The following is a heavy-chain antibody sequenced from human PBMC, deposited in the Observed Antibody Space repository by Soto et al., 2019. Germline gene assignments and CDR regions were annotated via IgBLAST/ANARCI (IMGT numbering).Heavy chain of an antibody. Sequence: GPSVKVSCKASGYRFTSYGIGWVRQAPGQGLEWMGWINAYNGNTNYAQNLQGRVTLTTDTSTSTAYMELRSLRSNDTAVYYCAMVDVYVTPSPQDVWGQGTTVTVS. J-gene: IGHJ6*02. D-gene: IGHD3-16*01. CDR3: AMVDVYVTPSPQDV. CDR1: GYRFTSYG. CDR2: INAYNGNT. V-gene: IGHV1-18*01.